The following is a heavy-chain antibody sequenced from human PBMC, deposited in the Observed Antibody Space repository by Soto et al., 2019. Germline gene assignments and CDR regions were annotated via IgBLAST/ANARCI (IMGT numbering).Heavy chain of an antibody. CDR2: IGEDGGIS. D-gene: IGHD3-9*01. J-gene: IGHJ3*01. CDR1: GFNFKDYW. Sequence: EVQLVESGGGLVQPGESLRLSCAGSGFNFKDYWMTWVRQAPGKGLEWLANIGEDGGISNYVNSVKCRFTISRDNVKNSQDLQIDSLTAEDMTVYYCARNRNYHFSGYYDGFDVCGPGTVVTVSS. CDR3: ARNRNYHFSGYYDGFDV. V-gene: IGHV3-7*01.